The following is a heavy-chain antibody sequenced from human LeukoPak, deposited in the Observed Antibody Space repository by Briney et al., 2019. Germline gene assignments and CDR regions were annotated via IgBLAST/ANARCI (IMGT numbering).Heavy chain of an antibody. D-gene: IGHD5-18*01. J-gene: IGHJ5*02. CDR2: ISGSGGTT. CDR3: AKGYSYGYYNWFDP. CDR1: GFTFSSCV. Sequence: GGSLRLPCAASGFTFSSCVTSWVRQVPGKGLEWVSSISGSGGTTYYADSVKGRFTISRDNSKNTLYLQMNSLRAEDTALYYCAKGYSYGYYNWFDPWGQGTLVTVSS. V-gene: IGHV3-23*01.